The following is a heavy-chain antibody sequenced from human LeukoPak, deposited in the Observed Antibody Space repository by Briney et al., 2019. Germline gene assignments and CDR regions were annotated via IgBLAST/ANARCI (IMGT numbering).Heavy chain of an antibody. CDR3: ARCSLRWYPRHYFDY. D-gene: IGHD4-17*01. V-gene: IGHV4-34*01. J-gene: IGHJ4*02. Sequence: SETLSLTCAVYGGSFSGYYWSWIRQPPGKGLEWIGEINHSGSTNYNPSLKSRVTISVDTSKNQFSLKLSSVTAADTAVYYCARCSLRWYPRHYFDYWGQGTLVTVSS. CDR1: GGSFSGYY. CDR2: INHSGST.